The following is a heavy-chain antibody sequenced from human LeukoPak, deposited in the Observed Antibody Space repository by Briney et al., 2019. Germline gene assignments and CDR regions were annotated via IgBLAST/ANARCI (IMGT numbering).Heavy chain of an antibody. CDR1: GGSISSYY. J-gene: IGHJ4*02. D-gene: IGHD3-9*01. CDR3: ARTTGGYYDILTGYSLSLMFDY. Sequence: SETLSLTCTVSGGSISSYYWSWIRQPPGKGLEWIGYIYYSGSTNYNPSLKSRVTISVDTSKNQFSLKLSSVTAADTAVYYCARTTGGYYDILTGYSLSLMFDYWGQRTLVTVSS. V-gene: IGHV4-59*01. CDR2: IYYSGST.